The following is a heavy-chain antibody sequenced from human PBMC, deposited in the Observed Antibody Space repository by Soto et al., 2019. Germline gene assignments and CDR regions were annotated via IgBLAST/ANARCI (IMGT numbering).Heavy chain of an antibody. CDR3: ARGGGIVATIRRGFDF. CDR1: GITVSSNY. V-gene: IGHV3-66*01. J-gene: IGHJ4*02. CDR2: IYSGGTT. D-gene: IGHD5-12*01. Sequence: EVQLVESGGGLVQPGGSLRLSCAASGITVSSNYMSWVRQAPGKGLEWVSVIYSGGTTYYTDSVKGRFTISRDNSKHPLDLQMNRLRAEDTAVYYCARGGGIVATIRRGFDFWGQGTLVTVSS.